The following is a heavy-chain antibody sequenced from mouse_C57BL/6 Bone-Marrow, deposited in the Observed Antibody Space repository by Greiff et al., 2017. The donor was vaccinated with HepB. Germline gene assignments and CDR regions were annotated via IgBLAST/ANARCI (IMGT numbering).Heavy chain of an antibody. D-gene: IGHD1-1*01. CDR3: AKRGYYGSSFYAMDY. CDR2: IWRGGST. V-gene: IGHV2-5*01. CDR1: GFSLTSYG. Sequence: VQLQQSGPGLVQPSQSLSITCTVSGFSLTSYGVHWVRQSPGKGLEWLGVIWRGGSTDYNAAFMSRLSITKDNSKSQVFFKMNSLQADDIAIYYCAKRGYYGSSFYAMDYWGQGTSVTVSS. J-gene: IGHJ4*01.